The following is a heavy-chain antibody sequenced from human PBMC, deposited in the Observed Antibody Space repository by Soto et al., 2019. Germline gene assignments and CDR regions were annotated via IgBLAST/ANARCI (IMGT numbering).Heavy chain of an antibody. D-gene: IGHD3-9*01. V-gene: IGHV3-33*01. Sequence: GGSLRLSCAASGFTFSSYGMHWVRQAPGEGLEWVAVIWYDGSNKYYADSVKGRFTISRDNSKNTLYLQMNSLRAEDTAVYYCARDPGNYDILTGYYYYYGMDVWGQGTTVTVSS. J-gene: IGHJ6*02. CDR2: IWYDGSNK. CDR3: ARDPGNYDILTGYYYYYGMDV. CDR1: GFTFSSYG.